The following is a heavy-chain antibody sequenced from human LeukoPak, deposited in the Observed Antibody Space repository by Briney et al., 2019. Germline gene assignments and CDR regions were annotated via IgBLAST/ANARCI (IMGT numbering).Heavy chain of an antibody. V-gene: IGHV1-46*03. CDR3: AKSGLGGAFDI. D-gene: IGHD3-16*01. CDR1: GYTFTSYY. J-gene: IGHJ3*02. Sequence: ASVKVSCKAPGYTFTSYYMHWVRQAPGQGLEWMGIINPSAGSTSYAQKFQGRVTMTRDTSTSTVYMELSSLRTDDTAVFYCAKSGLGGAFDIWGQGTMVTVSS. CDR2: INPSAGST.